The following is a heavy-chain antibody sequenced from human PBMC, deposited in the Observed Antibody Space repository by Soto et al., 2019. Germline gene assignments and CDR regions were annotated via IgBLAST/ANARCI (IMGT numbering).Heavy chain of an antibody. J-gene: IGHJ5*02. D-gene: IGHD3-22*01. Sequence: GPTLVNPTQTLTLTCTFSGFSLSTSGMCVSWIRQPPGKALEWLALIDWDDDKYYSTSLKTRLTISKDTSKNQVVLTMTNMDPVDTATYYCARGTYYYDSSGYRNWFDPWGQGTLVTVSS. CDR3: ARGTYYYDSSGYRNWFDP. V-gene: IGHV2-70*01. CDR1: GFSLSTSGMC. CDR2: IDWDDDK.